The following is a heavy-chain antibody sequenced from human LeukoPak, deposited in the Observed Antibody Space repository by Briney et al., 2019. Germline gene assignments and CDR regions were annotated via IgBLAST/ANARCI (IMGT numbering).Heavy chain of an antibody. CDR2: IYYSGST. D-gene: IGHD1-1*01. Sequence: SETLSLTCTVSGGSISSSSFYWGWIRQPPGKGLEWIGSIYYSGSTYYNPSLKSRVTLSVDTSKNQFSLKLSSVTAADTAVYYCARLNIKNWNDVLGWFDPWGQGTLVTVSS. CDR3: ARLNIKNWNDVLGWFDP. CDR1: GGSISSSSFY. V-gene: IGHV4-39*01. J-gene: IGHJ5*02.